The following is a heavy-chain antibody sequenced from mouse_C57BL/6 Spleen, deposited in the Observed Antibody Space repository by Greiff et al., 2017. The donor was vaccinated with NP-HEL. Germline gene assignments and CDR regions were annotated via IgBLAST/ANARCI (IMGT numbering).Heavy chain of an antibody. CDR1: GFNIKDDY. CDR3: TTDITTVVASDV. Sequence: VQLQQSGAELVRPGASVKLSCTASGFNIKDDYMHWVKQRPEQGLEWIGWIDPENGDTEYASKFQGKATITADTSSNTAYLQLSSLTSEDTAVYYCTTDITTVVASDVWGTGTTVTVSS. CDR2: IDPENGDT. D-gene: IGHD1-1*01. V-gene: IGHV14-4*01. J-gene: IGHJ1*03.